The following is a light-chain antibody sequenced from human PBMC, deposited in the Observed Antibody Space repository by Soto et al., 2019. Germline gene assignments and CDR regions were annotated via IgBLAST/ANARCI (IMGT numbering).Light chain of an antibody. CDR1: QSVASSY. CDR3: QHYGSSPPYT. CDR2: GAS. V-gene: IGKV3-20*01. J-gene: IGKJ2*01. Sequence: EIVLTQSPGTLSLSPGERATLSCRASQSVASSYLTWYQQQPGQAPRLLIYGASSRATGIPDRFSGSGSGTDFTLTISRLEPEDFAVYYCQHYGSSPPYTFGQGTKLEIK.